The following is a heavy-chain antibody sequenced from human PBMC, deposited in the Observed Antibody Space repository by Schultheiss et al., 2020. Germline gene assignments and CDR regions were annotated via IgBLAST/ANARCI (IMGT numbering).Heavy chain of an antibody. D-gene: IGHD1-7*01. J-gene: IGHJ6*02. V-gene: IGHV3-33*08. CDR3: AGKLELRGAYGMDV. CDR1: GFTFSSYS. CDR2: IWYDGSNK. Sequence: GGSLRLSCAASGFTFSSYSMNWVRQAPGKGLEWVAVIWYDGSNKYYADSVKGRFTISRDNAKNSLYLQMNSLRAEDTAVYYCAGKLELRGAYGMDVWGQGTTVTVSS.